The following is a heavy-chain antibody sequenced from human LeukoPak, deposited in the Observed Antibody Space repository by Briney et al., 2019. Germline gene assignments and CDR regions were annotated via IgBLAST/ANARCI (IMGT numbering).Heavy chain of an antibody. J-gene: IGHJ6*02. CDR2: ISDDGGIK. Sequence: GGSLRLSCAASGFTFSSYAMHWVRQAPGKGLEWVAVISDDGGIKLYTDSVKGRFSISRDNSKDTMSLEMNSLRAEDTAVYYCARDRASPYFLYGMDVWGQGTTVTVSS. V-gene: IGHV3-30-3*01. CDR3: ARDRASPYFLYGMDV. CDR1: GFTFSSYA. D-gene: IGHD2/OR15-2a*01.